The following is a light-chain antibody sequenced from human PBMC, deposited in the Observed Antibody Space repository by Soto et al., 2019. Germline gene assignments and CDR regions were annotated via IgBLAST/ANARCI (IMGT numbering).Light chain of an antibody. J-gene: IGKJ4*01. V-gene: IGKV1-5*03. CDR2: KAS. CDR3: QQYNTSPLT. Sequence: DIQMTQSPSTLSASGGDRVTITSRASQSISTWLAWYQQKPGKAPKLLIYKASSLESGVSSRFSGSGSGTEFPLTISSLQTDDFATYHCQQYNTSPLTFGGGTTVELK. CDR1: QSISTW.